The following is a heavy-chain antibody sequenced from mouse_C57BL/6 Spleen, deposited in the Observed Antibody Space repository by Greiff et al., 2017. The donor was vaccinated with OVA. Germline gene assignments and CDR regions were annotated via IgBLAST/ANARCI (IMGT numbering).Heavy chain of an antibody. CDR3: TLYYYGSNYAMDY. CDR1: GFNIKDDY. D-gene: IGHD1-1*01. CDR2: IDPENGDT. V-gene: IGHV14-4*01. Sequence: EVQLVESGAELVRPGASVKLSCTASGFNIKDDYMHWVKQRPEQGLEWIGWIDPENGDTEYASKFQGKATITADTSSNTAYLQLSSLTSEDTAVYYCTLYYYGSNYAMDYWGQGTSVTVSS. J-gene: IGHJ4*01.